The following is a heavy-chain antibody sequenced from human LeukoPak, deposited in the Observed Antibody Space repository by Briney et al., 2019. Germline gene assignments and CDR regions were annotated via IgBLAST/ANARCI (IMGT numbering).Heavy chain of an antibody. CDR1: GFTFSSYW. D-gene: IGHD5-24*01. CDR3: ARGDGYGVFDY. J-gene: IGHJ4*02. CDR2: MNSDGSST. V-gene: IGHV3-74*01. Sequence: GGSLRLPCAASGFTFSSYWMHWVRQPPGKGLVWVSRMNSDGSSTNYADSVKGRFTISRDNAKNTLYLQVNSLRAEDTAVYYCARGDGYGVFDYWGQGTLVTVSS.